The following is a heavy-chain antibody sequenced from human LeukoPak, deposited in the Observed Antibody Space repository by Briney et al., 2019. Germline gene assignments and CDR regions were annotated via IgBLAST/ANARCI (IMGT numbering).Heavy chain of an antibody. CDR3: ARVTGYRIEDYFDY. Sequence: SGTLSLTCGVSGASISRPYWWSWVRQPPRKGLEWIAEISHNGTTHYNPSLKSRVIISVDKSKNQAFLKLNSVTAADTAMYYCARVTGYRIEDYFDYWGQGTLVTVSS. D-gene: IGHD6-13*01. J-gene: IGHJ4*02. CDR1: GASISRPYW. V-gene: IGHV4-4*02. CDR2: ISHNGTT.